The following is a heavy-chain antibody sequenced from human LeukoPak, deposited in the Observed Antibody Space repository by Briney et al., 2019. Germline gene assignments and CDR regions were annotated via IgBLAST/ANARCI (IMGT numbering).Heavy chain of an antibody. CDR2: IYDSGST. D-gene: IGHD1-1*01. Sequence: SETLSLTCTVSGGSISNSYWSWIRQPPGKGPEWIGYIYDSGSTNYNPSLRSRVTISVDTSKNQISLNLTSVTAADTAVYYCAKELIIQPTGTVAFDIWGQGTMVTVSS. CDR1: GGSISNSY. CDR3: AKELIIQPTGTVAFDI. V-gene: IGHV4-59*08. J-gene: IGHJ3*02.